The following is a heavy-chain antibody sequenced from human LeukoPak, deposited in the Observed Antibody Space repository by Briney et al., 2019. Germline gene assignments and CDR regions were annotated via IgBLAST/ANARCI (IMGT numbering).Heavy chain of an antibody. CDR3: ASSNPELLQPFDY. CDR1: GGTFSSYA. D-gene: IGHD1-26*01. Sequence: SVKVSCKASGGTFSSYAISWVRQAPGQGLEWMGGIIPIFGTANYAQKFQGRVTITADESTSTAYMELSSLRSEDTAVYYCASSNPELLQPFDYWGQGTLVTVSS. CDR2: IIPIFGTA. J-gene: IGHJ4*02. V-gene: IGHV1-69*13.